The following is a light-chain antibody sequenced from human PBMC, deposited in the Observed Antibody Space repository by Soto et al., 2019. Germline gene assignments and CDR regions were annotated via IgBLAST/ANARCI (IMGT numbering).Light chain of an antibody. Sequence: EIVLTQSPATLSLSPGERATLSCRASQSVGNNLAWYQQKPGQAPGLHIYEASTRATGIPARFSGSGSGTDCTLTLSSLEPEDFAVYYCQQQAHWPLPFGGGDKVEIK. CDR2: EAS. CDR1: QSVGNN. J-gene: IGKJ4*01. CDR3: QQQAHWPLP. V-gene: IGKV3-11*01.